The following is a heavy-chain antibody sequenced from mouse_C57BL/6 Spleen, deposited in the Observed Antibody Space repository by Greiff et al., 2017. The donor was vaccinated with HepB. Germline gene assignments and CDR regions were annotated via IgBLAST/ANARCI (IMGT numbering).Heavy chain of an antibody. Sequence: QVQLQQSGAELARPGASLKLSCKASGYTFTSYGMCWVKQRTGQGLEWIGEIYPRSGNTYYNEKFKGKATLTADKSSSTAYMELRSLTSEDSSVYFGERDGDASPSGCWGQGTPVTVS. V-gene: IGHV1-81*01. J-gene: IGHJ3*02. CDR3: ERDGDASPSGC. D-gene: IGHD2-3*01. CDR2: IYPRSGNT. CDR1: GYTFTSYG.